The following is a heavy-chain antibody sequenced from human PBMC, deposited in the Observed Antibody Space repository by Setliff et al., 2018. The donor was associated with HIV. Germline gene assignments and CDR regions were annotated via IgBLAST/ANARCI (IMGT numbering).Heavy chain of an antibody. Sequence: GESLKISCKGSGYSFTSYWIGWVRQMPGKGLEWMGIIYPGDSDTRYSPSFQGQVTISADKSISTANLQWSSLKASDTAMYYCARPSSGSGSYSAFDIWGQGTMVTVSS. J-gene: IGHJ3*02. D-gene: IGHD3-10*01. CDR2: IYPGDSDT. CDR3: ARPSSGSGSYSAFDI. CDR1: GYSFTSYW. V-gene: IGHV5-51*01.